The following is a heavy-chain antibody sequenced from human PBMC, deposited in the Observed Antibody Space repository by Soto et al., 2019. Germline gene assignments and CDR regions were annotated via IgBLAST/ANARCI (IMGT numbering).Heavy chain of an antibody. CDR1: GFTFSSYA. Sequence: PGGSLRLSCAASGFTFSSYAMSWVRQAPGRGLEWVSAISGSGGSTYYADSVKGRFTISRGNSKNTLYLQMNSLRAEDTAVYYCAKVVRFGTTYYFDYWGQGTLVTVSS. J-gene: IGHJ4*02. D-gene: IGHD3-10*01. CDR2: ISGSGGST. V-gene: IGHV3-23*01. CDR3: AKVVRFGTTYYFDY.